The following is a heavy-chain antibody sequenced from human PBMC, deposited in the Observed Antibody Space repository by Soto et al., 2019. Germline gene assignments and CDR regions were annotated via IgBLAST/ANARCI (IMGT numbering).Heavy chain of an antibody. Sequence: PGGSLRLSCAASGFTFSSYAMHWVRQAPGKGLERVAVISYDGSNKYYAESVKGRFTISGDNSKNTLYLQMNSLRAEDTAVYYCARDGIRKYYDFWSGYRTAGFGMDVWGQGTTVTVSS. V-gene: IGHV3-30-3*01. CDR3: ARDGIRKYYDFWSGYRTAGFGMDV. CDR1: GFTFSSYA. CDR2: ISYDGSNK. D-gene: IGHD3-3*01. J-gene: IGHJ6*02.